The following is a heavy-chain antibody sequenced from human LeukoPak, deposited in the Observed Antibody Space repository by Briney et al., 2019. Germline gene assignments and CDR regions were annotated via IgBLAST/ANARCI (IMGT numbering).Heavy chain of an antibody. CDR2: IRYDGSNK. D-gene: IGHD3-22*01. CDR3: ANEGPHLDSSGYYRSYYFDF. V-gene: IGHV3-30*02. CDR1: GFTFSSYG. J-gene: IGHJ4*02. Sequence: GGSLRLSSAASGFTFSSYGMHGMHWVRQAPGKGLEWVAFIRYDGSNKYYADSVKGRFTISRDNSKNTLYLQMNGLRAEDTAVYYCANEGPHLDSSGYYRSYYFDFWGQGTLVTVSS.